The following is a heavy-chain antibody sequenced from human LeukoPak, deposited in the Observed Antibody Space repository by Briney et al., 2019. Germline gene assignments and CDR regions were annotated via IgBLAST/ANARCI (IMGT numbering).Heavy chain of an antibody. V-gene: IGHV3-48*01. CDR3: ARDRGGADDFWSGYYTGYFDY. Sequence: GGSLRLSCAASGFTFSNYNMNWVRQAPGKGLEWVSYVSSSSSTIYYADSVKGRFTISRDNAKNSLYLQMNSLRAEDTAVYYCARDRGGADDFWSGYYTGYFDYWGQGTLVTVSS. CDR1: GFTFSNYN. D-gene: IGHD3-3*01. J-gene: IGHJ4*02. CDR2: VSSSSSTI.